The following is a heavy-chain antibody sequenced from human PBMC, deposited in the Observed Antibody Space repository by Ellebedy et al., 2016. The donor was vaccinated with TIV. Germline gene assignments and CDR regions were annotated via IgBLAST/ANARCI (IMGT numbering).Heavy chain of an antibody. CDR1: GFTFDDYA. J-gene: IGHJ4*02. CDR2: ISWNSGSI. CDR3: AKDIRGGSYPDD. V-gene: IGHV3-9*01. Sequence: PGGSLRLSCAASGFTFDDYAMHWVRQAPGKGLEWVSGISWNSGSIGYADSVKGRFTISRDNAKNSLYLQMNSLRAEDTALYYCAKDIRGGSYPDDWGQGTLVTVSS. D-gene: IGHD1-26*01.